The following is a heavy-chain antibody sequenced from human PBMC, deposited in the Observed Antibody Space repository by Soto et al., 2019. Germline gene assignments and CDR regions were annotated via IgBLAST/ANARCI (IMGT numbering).Heavy chain of an antibody. CDR2: IYYSGST. J-gene: IGHJ4*02. V-gene: IGHV4-39*01. CDR3: ARARHIQIAAAGSPATFDY. Sequence: PSETLSLTCTVSGGSISSSSYYWGWIRQPPGKGLEWIGSIYYSGSTYYNPSLKSRVTISVDTSKNQFSLKLSSVTAADTAVYYCARARHIQIAAAGSPATFDYWGQGTLVTVSS. D-gene: IGHD6-13*01. CDR1: GGSISSSSYY.